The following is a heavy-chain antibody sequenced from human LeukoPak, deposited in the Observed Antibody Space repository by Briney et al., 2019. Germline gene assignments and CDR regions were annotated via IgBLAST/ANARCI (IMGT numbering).Heavy chain of an antibody. V-gene: IGHV4-31*03. CDR1: GGSISSGVYY. CDR3: ARGVKGLRGAFDI. J-gene: IGHJ3*02. D-gene: IGHD3-10*01. CDR2: IYYSGST. Sequence: SQTLSLTCTVSGGSISSGVYYWRWIRQHPGKGLEWIGYIYYSGSTYSNPSLKSRLTMSVDISKNQFSLKLSSVTAADTAVYYCARGVKGLRGAFDIWGQGTMVTVSS.